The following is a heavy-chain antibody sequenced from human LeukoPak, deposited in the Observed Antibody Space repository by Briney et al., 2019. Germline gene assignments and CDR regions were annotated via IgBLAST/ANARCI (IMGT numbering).Heavy chain of an antibody. J-gene: IGHJ5*02. D-gene: IGHD4-23*01. CDR1: GFTFSSYG. CDR2: ISYDGSNK. CDR3: AKDSESDYGGNSNWFDP. V-gene: IGHV3-30*18. Sequence: GGSLGLSCAASGFTFSSYGMHWVRQAPGKGLEWVAVISYDGSNKYYADSVKGRFTISRDNSENTLYLQMNSLRAEDTAVYYCAKDSESDYGGNSNWFDPWGQGTLVTVSS.